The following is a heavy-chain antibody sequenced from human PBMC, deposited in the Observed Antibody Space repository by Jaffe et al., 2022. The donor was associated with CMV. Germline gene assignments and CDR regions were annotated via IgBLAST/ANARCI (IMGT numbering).Heavy chain of an antibody. CDR2: IIPIFGTA. CDR1: GGTFSSYA. Sequence: QVQLVQSGAEVKKPGSSVKVSCKASGGTFSSYAISWVRQAPGQGLEWMGGIIPIFGTANYAQKFQGRVTITADESTSTAYMELSSLRSEDTAVYYCARETPSGAGYSSSWYGFDGYFQHWGQGTLVTVSS. D-gene: IGHD6-13*01. V-gene: IGHV1-69*01. J-gene: IGHJ1*01. CDR3: ARETPSGAGYSSSWYGFDGYFQH.